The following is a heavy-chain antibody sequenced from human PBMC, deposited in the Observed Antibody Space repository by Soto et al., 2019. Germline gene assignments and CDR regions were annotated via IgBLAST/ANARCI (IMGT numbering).Heavy chain of an antibody. D-gene: IGHD3-9*01. CDR1: GCSISSSSYY. CDR2: IYSRGST. V-gene: IGHV4-39*01. Sequence: QLQLQESGPGLVKPSETLSLTCTVSGCSISSSSYYWGWIRQHPGKGLEWIGSIYSRGSTYYNPYLKSRGTISVDTSKHQFSLKLSSVTAADTAVYYCARLILSGYFEYWGQGTLVTVSS. CDR3: ARLILSGYFEY. J-gene: IGHJ4*02.